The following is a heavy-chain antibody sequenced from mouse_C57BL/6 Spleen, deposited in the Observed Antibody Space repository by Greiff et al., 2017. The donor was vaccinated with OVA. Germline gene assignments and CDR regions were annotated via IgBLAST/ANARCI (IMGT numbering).Heavy chain of an antibody. D-gene: IGHD2-4*01. CDR2: ISYDGSN. CDR1: GYSITSGYY. Sequence: DVKLQESGPGLVKPSQSLSLTCSVTGYSITSGYYWNWIRQFPGNKLEWMGYISYDGSNNYNPSLKNRISITRDTSKNQFFLKLNSVTTEDTATYYCARAEDDYDPFAYWGQVTLVTVSA. V-gene: IGHV3-6*01. J-gene: IGHJ3*01. CDR3: ARAEDDYDPFAY.